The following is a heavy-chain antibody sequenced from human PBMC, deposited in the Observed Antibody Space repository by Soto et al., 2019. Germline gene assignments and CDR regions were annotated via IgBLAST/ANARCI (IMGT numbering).Heavy chain of an antibody. V-gene: IGHV3-23*01. D-gene: IGHD1-7*01. J-gene: IGHJ4*02. CDR3: AHTGGNYNWNSKPTPNFDY. CDR1: GLTFSSYA. CDR2: ISGSGGST. Sequence: GGSLRLSCAASGLTFSSYAMSWVRQAPGKGLEWVSAISGSGGSTYYADSVKGRFTISRDNSKNTLYLQMNSLRAEDTAVYYCAHTGGNYNWNSKPTPNFDYWGQGTLVTVSS.